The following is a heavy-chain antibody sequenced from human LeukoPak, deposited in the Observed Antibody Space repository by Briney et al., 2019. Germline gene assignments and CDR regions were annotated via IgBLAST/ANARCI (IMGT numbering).Heavy chain of an antibody. D-gene: IGHD6-13*01. Sequence: PSETLSLTCTVSGGSISSGSYYWSWIRQPAGKGLEWIGRVYTSGSTNYNPSLKSRVTMSVDTSKDQFSLNLRSVTAADTAVYYCAKYFAATGESHLDHWGQGSLVTVS. CDR2: VYTSGST. CDR1: GGSISSGSYY. CDR3: AKYFAATGESHLDH. J-gene: IGHJ4*02. V-gene: IGHV4-61*02.